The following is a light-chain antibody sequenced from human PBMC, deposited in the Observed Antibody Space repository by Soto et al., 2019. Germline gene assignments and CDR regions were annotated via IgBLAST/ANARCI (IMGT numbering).Light chain of an antibody. Sequence: IVLTQSPATLSLSPVEGGTLSCRASQSVSSYLAWYQQKPGQAPRLLIYDASNRATGIPARFSGSGSGTDFTLTISSLEPEDFAVYYCQQRSNWPPITFGQGTRLEIK. J-gene: IGKJ5*01. CDR3: QQRSNWPPIT. CDR2: DAS. CDR1: QSVSSY. V-gene: IGKV3-11*01.